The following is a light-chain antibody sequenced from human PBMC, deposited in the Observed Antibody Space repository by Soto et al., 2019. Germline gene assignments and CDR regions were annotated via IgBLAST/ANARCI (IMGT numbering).Light chain of an antibody. Sequence: QSVPTQPPSASGTPGQRGTISCSGSSSNIGSNTVNWYQQLPGTAPKLLIYSNNQRPSGVPDRFSGSKSGTSASLAISGLQSEDEADYYCAAWDDSLNGVVFGGGTQLTVL. CDR2: SNN. CDR3: AAWDDSLNGVV. J-gene: IGLJ2*01. V-gene: IGLV1-44*01. CDR1: SSNIGSNT.